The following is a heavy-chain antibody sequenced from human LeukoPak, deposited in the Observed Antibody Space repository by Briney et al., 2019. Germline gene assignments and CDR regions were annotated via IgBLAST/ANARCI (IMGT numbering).Heavy chain of an antibody. CDR2: INHSGST. D-gene: IGHD4-17*01. Sequence: PSETLSLTCAVYGGSFSGYYWSWIRQPPGKGLGWIGEINHSGSTNYNPSLKSRVTISVDTSKNQFSLKLSSVTAADTAVYYCARGDYGDLPFDYWGQGTLVTVSS. V-gene: IGHV4-34*01. J-gene: IGHJ4*02. CDR3: ARGDYGDLPFDY. CDR1: GGSFSGYY.